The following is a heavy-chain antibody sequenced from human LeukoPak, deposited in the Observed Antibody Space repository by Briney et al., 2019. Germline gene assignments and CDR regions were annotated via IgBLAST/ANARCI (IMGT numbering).Heavy chain of an antibody. CDR2: INPSGGST. D-gene: IGHD2-2*01. CDR3: ARDPPDLYCSSTSCYRFDY. J-gene: IGHJ4*02. Sequence: ASVKVSCKASGYTFTSYYMHWVRQAPGQGLEWMGIINPSGGSTSYAQKFQGRVTMTRDTSTSTVYMELSSLRSEDTAVYYCARDPPDLYCSSTSCYRFDYWGQGTLVTVSS. CDR1: GYTFTSYY. V-gene: IGHV1-46*01.